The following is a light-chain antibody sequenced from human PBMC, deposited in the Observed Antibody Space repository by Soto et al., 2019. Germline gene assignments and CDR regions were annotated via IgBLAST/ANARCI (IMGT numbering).Light chain of an antibody. V-gene: IGKV3-20*01. CDR2: RAF. J-gene: IGKJ2*01. CDR3: QQHTISMYT. CDR1: QSVARD. Sequence: EIVLTQSPGTLSLSPGETATLPCRASQSVARDLSWYQQKPGQAPRLLISRAFIGATGIPDRFSGSGSGTDFTLTINRLEPEDSAVYYCQQHTISMYTFGQGTKLEIK.